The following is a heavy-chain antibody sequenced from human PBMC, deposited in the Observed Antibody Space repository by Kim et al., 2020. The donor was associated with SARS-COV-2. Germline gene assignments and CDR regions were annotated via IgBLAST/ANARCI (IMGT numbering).Heavy chain of an antibody. Sequence: YAASVKDRFTISKDDTKSLDYLQMNSLKTEDTAVYYCTSPYGYGDHYFDYWGQGTLVTVSS. CDR3: TSPYGYGDHYFDY. D-gene: IGHD4-17*01. J-gene: IGHJ4*02. V-gene: IGHV3-49*02.